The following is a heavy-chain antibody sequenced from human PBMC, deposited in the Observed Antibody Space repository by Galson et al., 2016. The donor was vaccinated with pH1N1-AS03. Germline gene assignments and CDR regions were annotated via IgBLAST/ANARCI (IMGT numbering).Heavy chain of an antibody. Sequence: RLSCAASGFTVSSNYMSWVRQAPGKGLEWVSYISSSSGTIYYADSVKGRFTISRDNAKNSLYLQMNSLRDEDTAVYYCARESVTHHDYWGQGTLVTVSS. CDR3: ARESVTHHDY. V-gene: IGHV3-48*02. J-gene: IGHJ4*02. CDR2: ISSSSGTI. CDR1: GFTVSSNY. D-gene: IGHD2-21*02.